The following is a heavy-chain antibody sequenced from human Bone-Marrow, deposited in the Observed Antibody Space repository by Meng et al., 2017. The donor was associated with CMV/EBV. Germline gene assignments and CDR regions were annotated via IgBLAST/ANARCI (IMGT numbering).Heavy chain of an antibody. CDR3: ASPRIRSRTYGDDAFDI. CDR2: IRRRSNSYAT. J-gene: IGHJ3*02. D-gene: IGHD2-8*01. Sequence: GESLKISCAASGFTFSGSAMHWVRQASGKGLEWVGRIRRRSNSYATSYHASVKGRFTISRDDSKNTAYLQMNSLKTEDTAVYYCASPRIRSRTYGDDAFDIWGQGTMVTVSS. V-gene: IGHV3-73*01. CDR1: GFTFSGSA.